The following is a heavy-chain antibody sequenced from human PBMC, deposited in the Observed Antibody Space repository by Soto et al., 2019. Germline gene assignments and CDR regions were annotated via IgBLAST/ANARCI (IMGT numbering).Heavy chain of an antibody. CDR3: ARVIAAAGTDDY. V-gene: IGHV4-34*01. D-gene: IGHD6-13*01. CDR2: INHSGST. J-gene: IGHJ4*02. Sequence: QVQLQQWGAGLLKPSETLSLTCAVYGGSFSGYYWSWIRQPPGKGLEWIGEINHSGSTNYNPSLKSRVTISVDTSKNRFSLKLSSVTAADTAVYYCARVIAAAGTDDYWGQGTLVTVSS. CDR1: GGSFSGYY.